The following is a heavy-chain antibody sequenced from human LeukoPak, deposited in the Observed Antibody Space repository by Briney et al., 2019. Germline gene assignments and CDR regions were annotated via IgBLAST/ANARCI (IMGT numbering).Heavy chain of an antibody. Sequence: GGSLRLSCAASGFTFSSYAMSWVRQAPGKGLKWVSAISGSGGSTYYADSVKGRFTISRDNSKNTLYLQMNSLRAEDTAVYYCAKALFTGDYDGSDAFDIWGQGTMVTVSS. J-gene: IGHJ3*02. V-gene: IGHV3-23*01. CDR3: AKALFTGDYDGSDAFDI. CDR2: ISGSGGST. CDR1: GFTFSSYA. D-gene: IGHD4-17*01.